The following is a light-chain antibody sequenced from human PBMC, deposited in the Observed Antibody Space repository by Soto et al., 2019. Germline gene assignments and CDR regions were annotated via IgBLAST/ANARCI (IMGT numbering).Light chain of an antibody. CDR1: QGISSY. V-gene: IGKV1-8*01. J-gene: IGKJ1*01. CDR2: AAS. CDR3: QQYYSYPWST. Sequence: AIRMTQSPSALSASTGDRVTITCRASQGISSYLAWSQQKPGKAPKLLIYAASTLQSGVPSRFSGSGSGTDFTLTISCLQSEDFATYYCQQYYSYPWSTFGQGTKVEIK.